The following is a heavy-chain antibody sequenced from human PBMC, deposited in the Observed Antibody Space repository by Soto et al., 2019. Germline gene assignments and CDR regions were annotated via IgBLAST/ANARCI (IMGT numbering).Heavy chain of an antibody. CDR1: GGSISSGGYS. D-gene: IGHD4-17*01. J-gene: IGHJ4*02. CDR2: IYHSGST. V-gene: IGHV4-30-2*01. CDR3: ARVGVDDYGYYYFDY. Sequence: PSETLSLTCAVSGGSISSGGYSWSWIRQPPGKGLEWIGYIYHSGSTYYNPSLKSRVTISVDRSKNQFSLKLSSVTAADTAVYYCARVGVDDYGYYYFDYWGQGTLVTVSS.